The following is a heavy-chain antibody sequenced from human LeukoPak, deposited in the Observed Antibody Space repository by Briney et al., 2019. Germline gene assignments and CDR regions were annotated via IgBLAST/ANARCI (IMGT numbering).Heavy chain of an antibody. CDR3: ARHRELAYFDY. CDR2: IYPGDSDT. Sequence: GESLRISCKGSGYSLTSYWIGWVRQMPGKGLEWMGIIYPGDSDTRYSPSFQGQVTISADKSISTAYLQWSSLKASDTAMYYCARHRELAYFDYWGQGTLVTVSS. D-gene: IGHD6-13*01. J-gene: IGHJ4*02. V-gene: IGHV5-51*01. CDR1: GYSLTSYW.